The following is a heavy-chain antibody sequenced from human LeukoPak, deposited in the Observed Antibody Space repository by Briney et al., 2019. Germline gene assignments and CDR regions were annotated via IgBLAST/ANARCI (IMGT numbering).Heavy chain of an antibody. CDR3: ARVEGSSWYYFDY. D-gene: IGHD6-13*01. V-gene: IGHV4-30-4*01. CDR1: GGSISSGDYY. J-gene: IGHJ4*02. CDR2: IYYSGST. Sequence: SETLSLTCTVSGGSISSGDYYWSWIRQPPGKGLEWIGYIYYSGSTYYNPSLKSRVTISVDTSKNQFSLKLSSVTAADTAVYYCARVEGSSWYYFDYWGQGTLVTVSS.